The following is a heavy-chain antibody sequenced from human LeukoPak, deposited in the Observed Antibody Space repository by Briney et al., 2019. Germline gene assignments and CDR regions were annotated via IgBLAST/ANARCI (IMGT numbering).Heavy chain of an antibody. CDR2: ISGSGGST. CDR1: GFTFSTYA. V-gene: IGHV3-23*01. J-gene: IGHJ6*02. D-gene: IGHD1-14*01. CDR3: ARDTQKGSGDRLPNHDQYYYYYGMDV. Sequence: QPGGSLRLSCAASGFTFSTYAMSWVRQAPGKGLEWVSAISGSGGSTYYADSVKGRFTISRDNSKNTLYLQMNSLRDEDTAVYYCARDTQKGSGDRLPNHDQYYYYYGMDVWGQGTTVTVSS.